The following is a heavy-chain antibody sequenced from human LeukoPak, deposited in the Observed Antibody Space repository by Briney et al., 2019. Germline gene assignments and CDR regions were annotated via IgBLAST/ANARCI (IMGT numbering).Heavy chain of an antibody. J-gene: IGHJ3*02. Sequence: PSETLSLTCTVSGGSISTSNYYWGWIRQTPGKGLEWFGNIFYSGSTHYSPSLGSRVPISLHMSRNQCSLTLNYLTAPQTAVLYCAKSNGYGLVDIWGQGTMVTVSS. CDR1: GGSISTSNYY. CDR3: AKSNGYGLVDI. D-gene: IGHD3-10*01. V-gene: IGHV4-39*07. CDR2: IFYSGST.